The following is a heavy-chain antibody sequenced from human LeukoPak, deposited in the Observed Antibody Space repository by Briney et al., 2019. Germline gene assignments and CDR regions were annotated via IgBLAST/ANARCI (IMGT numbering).Heavy chain of an antibody. CDR3: AKDRSVLTYSSSSDLDY. D-gene: IGHD6-6*01. CDR1: GFTFSSYG. J-gene: IGHJ4*02. V-gene: IGHV3-33*06. CDR2: IWYDGSNK. Sequence: GGSLRLSCAASGFTFSSYGMHWVRQAPGKGLEWVAVIWYDGSNKYYADSVKGRFTISRDNSKNTLYLQMNSLRAEDTAVYYCAKDRSVLTYSSSSDLDYWGQGTLVTVSS.